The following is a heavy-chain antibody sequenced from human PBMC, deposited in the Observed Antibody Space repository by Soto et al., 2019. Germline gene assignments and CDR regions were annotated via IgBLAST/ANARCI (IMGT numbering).Heavy chain of an antibody. Sequence: SETLSLTCAVSGGSISSGGYSWSWIRQPPGKGLEWIGYIYHSGSTYYNPSLKSRVTISVDRSKNQFSLKLSSVTAADTAVYYCARDRYYGSVNSGYYYHDRMDVWGQGTTVLVSS. D-gene: IGHD3-10*01. CDR3: ARDRYYGSVNSGYYYHDRMDV. J-gene: IGHJ6*02. V-gene: IGHV4-30-2*01. CDR1: GGSISSGGYS. CDR2: IYHSGST.